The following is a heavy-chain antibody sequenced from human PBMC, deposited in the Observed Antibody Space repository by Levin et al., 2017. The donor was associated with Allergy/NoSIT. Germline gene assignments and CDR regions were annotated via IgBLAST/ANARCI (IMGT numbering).Heavy chain of an antibody. D-gene: IGHD3-22*01. Sequence: GGSLRLSCAASGFTFSSYGMHWVRQAPGKGLEWVAVISYDGSNKYYADSVKGRFTISRDNSKNTLYLQMNSLRAEDTAVYYCAKDSTLDSSGYYYPYYYYGMDVWGQGTTVTVSS. J-gene: IGHJ6*02. V-gene: IGHV3-30*18. CDR2: ISYDGSNK. CDR3: AKDSTLDSSGYYYPYYYYGMDV. CDR1: GFTFSSYG.